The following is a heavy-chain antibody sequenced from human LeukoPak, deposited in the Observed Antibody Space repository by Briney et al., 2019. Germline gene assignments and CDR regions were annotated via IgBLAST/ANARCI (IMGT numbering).Heavy chain of an antibody. Sequence: SETLSLTCTVSGGSISSYDWSWIRQPPGKGLEWIGYFYYTGSTKYNPSLKSRVTISADTSKNQISLDLSSVTAADTAVYYCARHSRGYGSFDYWGQGTLVTVSS. D-gene: IGHD5-12*01. V-gene: IGHV4-59*08. J-gene: IGHJ4*02. CDR2: FYYTGST. CDR3: ARHSRGYGSFDY. CDR1: GGSISSYD.